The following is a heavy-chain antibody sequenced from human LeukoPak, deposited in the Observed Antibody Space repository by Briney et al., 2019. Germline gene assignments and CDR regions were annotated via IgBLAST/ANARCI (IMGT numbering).Heavy chain of an antibody. CDR3: ANGRIEAAGTFDY. D-gene: IGHD6-13*01. Sequence: PRGSLRLSCAASGFTFSSYAMSWVRQAPRKGLQWVSAISGSGGSTYYADSVKGRFTISRDNSKNTLYLQMNSLRAEDTAVYYCANGRIEAAGTFDYWGQGTLVTVSS. CDR1: GFTFSSYA. V-gene: IGHV3-23*01. J-gene: IGHJ4*02. CDR2: ISGSGGST.